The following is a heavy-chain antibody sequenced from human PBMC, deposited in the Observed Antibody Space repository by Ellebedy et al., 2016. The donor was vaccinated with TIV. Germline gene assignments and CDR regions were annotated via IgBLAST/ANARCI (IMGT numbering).Heavy chain of an antibody. J-gene: IGHJ4*02. D-gene: IGHD1-14*01. CDR2: IYYDGSS. CDR3: ARVMRGVHGRTFSGQFDY. CDR1: GGSVSSGSYY. V-gene: IGHV4-61*01. Sequence: GSLRLSXSVSGGSVSSGSYYWSWIRQPPGKGLEWIGLIYYDGSSSYNPSLKSRVTISADTSKNQFSLKVTSVTAADTAVYYCARVMRGVHGRTFSGQFDYWGQGTLVTVSS.